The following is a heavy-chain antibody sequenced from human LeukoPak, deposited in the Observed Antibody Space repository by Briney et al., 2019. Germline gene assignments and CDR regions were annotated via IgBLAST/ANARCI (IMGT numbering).Heavy chain of an antibody. Sequence: ASVKVSCKASGGTFSSYAISWVRQAPGQGLEWIGGIIPIFGTANYAQKFQGRVTITADESTSTAYMELSSLRSEDTAVYYCASTDAGYSSSWRLGWFDPWGQGTLVTVSS. D-gene: IGHD6-13*01. CDR1: GGTFSSYA. CDR2: IIPIFGTA. V-gene: IGHV1-69*13. J-gene: IGHJ5*02. CDR3: ASTDAGYSSSWRLGWFDP.